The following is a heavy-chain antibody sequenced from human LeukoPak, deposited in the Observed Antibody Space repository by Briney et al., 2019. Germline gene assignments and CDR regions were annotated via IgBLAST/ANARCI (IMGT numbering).Heavy chain of an antibody. CDR3: ARGAYDSGSYQYFFDY. V-gene: IGHV4-59*01. CDR1: GGSISPYY. J-gene: IGHJ4*02. CDR2: IYYTGST. Sequence: NPSETLSLTGTVSGGSISPYYWSWIRQPPGKGLEWIGYIYYTGSTDYNPSLKSRVAISLDTSKHQFSLRLTSVTAADTAVYYCARGAYDSGSYQYFFDYWGQGTLATVSS. D-gene: IGHD3-10*01.